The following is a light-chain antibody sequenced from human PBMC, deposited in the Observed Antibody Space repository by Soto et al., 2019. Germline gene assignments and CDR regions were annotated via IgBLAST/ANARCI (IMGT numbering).Light chain of an antibody. Sequence: DIVMTQFPDSLAVSLGERATINCKSSQSVFDSSNNKNYLSWYQQKPGQPPNLLISWSSARASGVPDRFNGGGSGTDFTLTINGLQAEDVAMYYCQQYYSVPFTFGPGTKV. J-gene: IGKJ3*01. V-gene: IGKV4-1*01. CDR1: QSVFDSSNNKNY. CDR3: QQYYSVPFT. CDR2: WSS.